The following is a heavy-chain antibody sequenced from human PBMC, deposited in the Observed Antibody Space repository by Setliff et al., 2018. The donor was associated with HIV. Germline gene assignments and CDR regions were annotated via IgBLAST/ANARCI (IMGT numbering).Heavy chain of an antibody. Sequence: SESLSLTCTVSGGSSSSYYWSWIRQPARQGLGWIGRIYTSGSTNYNPPLKSRVTLSVDTSKNQFSLKLTSLSAADTAVYYCARDRIEVVVDGPHDVFDVWGRGTTVTVSS. D-gene: IGHD2-15*01. CDR2: IYTSGST. J-gene: IGHJ3*01. V-gene: IGHV4-4*07. CDR3: ARDRIEVVVDGPHDVFDV. CDR1: GGSSSSYY.